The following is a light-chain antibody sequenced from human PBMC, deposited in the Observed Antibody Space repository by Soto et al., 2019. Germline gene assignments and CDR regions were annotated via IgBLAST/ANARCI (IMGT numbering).Light chain of an antibody. CDR3: SSFTTSTAFVV. CDR2: DVT. CDR1: SSDITYYNY. V-gene: IGLV2-14*03. Sequence: QSALTQPASVSGSPGQSITISCTGTSSDITYYNYVSWYQQHPGKAPKLMIYDVTNRPSGVSNRFSGSKSGNTGSLTISGLQAEDEAYYYCSSFTTSTAFVVFGGGTKLTVL. J-gene: IGLJ2*01.